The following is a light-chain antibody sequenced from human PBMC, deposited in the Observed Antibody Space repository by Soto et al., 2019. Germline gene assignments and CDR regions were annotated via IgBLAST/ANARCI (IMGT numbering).Light chain of an antibody. V-gene: IGLV2-14*01. J-gene: IGLJ1*01. CDR3: NSYTSKSTGV. Sequence: QSALTQPASVSGSPGQSITISCTGTSSDVGGYNYVSWYQQHPGKAPKLIYEVSNRPSGVSNRFSGSKSGNTASLTTSWLQAEVEADYYCNSYTSKSTGVFATGTKLTVL. CDR1: SSDVGGYNY. CDR2: EVS.